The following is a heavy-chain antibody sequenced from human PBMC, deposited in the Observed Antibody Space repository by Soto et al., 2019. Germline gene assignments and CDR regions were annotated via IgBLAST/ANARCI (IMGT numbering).Heavy chain of an antibody. CDR1: GDSIGSDGYY. J-gene: IGHJ3*02. Sequence: QVQLQESGPGLVKPSLTLSLACTVSGDSIGSDGYYVTWIRQHPGKGLEWIGDIYYSGSTSYNPSLDSRVSVSVDTSQNQLSLILTSVSAADTAVYYCARRHDILTGPDAFDIWGQGTMVTVSS. CDR3: ARRHDILTGPDAFDI. CDR2: IYYSGST. D-gene: IGHD3-9*01. V-gene: IGHV4-31*03.